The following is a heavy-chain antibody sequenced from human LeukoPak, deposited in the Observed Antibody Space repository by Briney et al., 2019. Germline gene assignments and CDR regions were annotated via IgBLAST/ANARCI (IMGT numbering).Heavy chain of an antibody. CDR3: ARQGWDVGY. D-gene: IGHD6-19*01. V-gene: IGHV4-39*01. Sequence: PSETLSLTCTVSGGSISSSSYYWGWIRQPPGKGLEWIGSIYYSGSTYYNPSLKSRVTISVDTSKNQFSLKLSSVTAADTAVYYCARQGWDVGYWGQGTLVTVSS. CDR1: GGSISSSSYY. CDR2: IYYSGST. J-gene: IGHJ4*02.